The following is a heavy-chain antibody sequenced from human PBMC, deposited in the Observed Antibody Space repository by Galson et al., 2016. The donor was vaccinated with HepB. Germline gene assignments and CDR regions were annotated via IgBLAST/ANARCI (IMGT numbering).Heavy chain of an antibody. CDR1: GGSISSGGYY. J-gene: IGHJ5*02. CDR2: IYYSGST. D-gene: IGHD2-15*01. CDR3: ARRRVVFALGWFDP. V-gene: IGHV4-31*03. Sequence: LSLTCTVSGGSISSGGYYWSWIRQHPGKGLEWIGYIYYSGSTYCNPSLKSRVTISVDTSKNQFSLKLTSVTAADTAVYFCARRRVVFALGWFDPWGQGTLVTVSS.